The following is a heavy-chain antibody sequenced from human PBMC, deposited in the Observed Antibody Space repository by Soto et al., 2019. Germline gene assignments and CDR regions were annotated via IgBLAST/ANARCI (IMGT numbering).Heavy chain of an antibody. J-gene: IGHJ6*02. CDR3: ARGRPYPSYYYYGMDV. CDR2: IYYSGST. V-gene: IGHV4-59*01. CDR1: GGSISSYY. Sequence: SETLSLTCTVSGGSISSYYWSWIRQPPGKGLEWIGYIYYSGSTNYNPSLKSRVTISVDTSKNQFSLKLSSVTAADTAVYYCARGRPYPSYYYYGMDVWGQGTTVTVSS. D-gene: IGHD6-6*01.